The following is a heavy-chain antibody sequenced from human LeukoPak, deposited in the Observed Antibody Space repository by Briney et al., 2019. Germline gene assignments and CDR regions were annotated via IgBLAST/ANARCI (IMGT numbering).Heavy chain of an antibody. Sequence: GASVKVSCKASGYTFTGYYMHWVRQAPGQGLEWMGWINPNSGGTNYAHKFQGRATITRDTSISTAYMELSRLRSGDTAVYYCARAQFILYLDYWGQGTLVTVSS. CDR2: INPNSGGT. CDR3: ARAQFILYLDY. V-gene: IGHV1-2*07. CDR1: GYTFTGYY. D-gene: IGHD2-15*01. J-gene: IGHJ4*02.